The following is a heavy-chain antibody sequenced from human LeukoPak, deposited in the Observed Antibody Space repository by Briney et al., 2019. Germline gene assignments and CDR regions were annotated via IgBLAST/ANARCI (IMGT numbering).Heavy chain of an antibody. CDR2: IYHSGST. CDR1: GSSISSGGYS. CDR3: ARDRGQQLGYYYYYYGMDV. Sequence: KASETLSLTCAVSGSSISSGGYSWSWIRQPPGKGLEWIGYIYHSGSTYYNPSLKSRVAISVDRSKNQFSLKLSSVTAADTAVYYCARDRGQQLGYYYYYYGMDVWGQGATVTVSS. D-gene: IGHD6-13*01. V-gene: IGHV4-30-2*01. J-gene: IGHJ6*02.